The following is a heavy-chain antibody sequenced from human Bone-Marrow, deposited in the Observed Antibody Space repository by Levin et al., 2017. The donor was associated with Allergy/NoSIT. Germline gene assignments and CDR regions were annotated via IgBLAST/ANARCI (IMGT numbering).Heavy chain of an antibody. CDR2: MSNDGNNK. Sequence: GESLKISCAASGFTFSNYIIHWVRQAPGKGLEWVAVMSNDGNNKYYADSVKGRFTISRDNSRSTVYLQMNSLRAEDTAIYYCAKQSPHGSSGLDYWGQGTLVTVSS. J-gene: IGHJ4*02. D-gene: IGHD6-19*01. CDR3: AKQSPHGSSGLDY. CDR1: GFTFSNYI. V-gene: IGHV3-30*18.